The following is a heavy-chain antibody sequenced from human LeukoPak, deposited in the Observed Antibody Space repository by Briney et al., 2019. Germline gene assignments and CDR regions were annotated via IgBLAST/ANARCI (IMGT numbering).Heavy chain of an antibody. CDR2: INSDGSST. J-gene: IGHJ4*02. CDR1: GFTFSSYS. Sequence: GGSLRLSCAASGFTFSSYSMNWVRQAPGKGLVWVSRINSDGSSTNYADSVKGRFTISRDNAKNTLYLQMNSLRAEDTALYYCAKGYCSSTSCHLDYWGQGTLVTVSS. V-gene: IGHV3-74*01. CDR3: AKGYCSSTSCHLDY. D-gene: IGHD2-2*01.